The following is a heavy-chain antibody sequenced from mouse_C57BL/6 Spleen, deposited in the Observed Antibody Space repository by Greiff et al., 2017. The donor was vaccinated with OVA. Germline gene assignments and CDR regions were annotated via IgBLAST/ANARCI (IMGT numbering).Heavy chain of an antibody. CDR2: ISSGGSYT. D-gene: IGHD4-1*01. J-gene: IGHJ2*01. CDR3: ARITGTREYFDY. Sequence: EVQLVESGGDLVKPGGSLKLSCAASGFTFSSYGMSWVRQTPDKRLEWVATISSGGSYTYYPDSVKGRFTISRDNAKNTLYLQMSSLKSEDTAMYYCARITGTREYFDYWGQGTTLTVSS. V-gene: IGHV5-6*01. CDR1: GFTFSSYG.